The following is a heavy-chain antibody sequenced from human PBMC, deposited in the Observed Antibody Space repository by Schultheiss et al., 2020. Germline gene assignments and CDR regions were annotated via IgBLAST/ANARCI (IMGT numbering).Heavy chain of an antibody. CDR2: ISGSGGST. V-gene: IGHV3-23*01. J-gene: IGHJ4*02. Sequence: GESLKISCAASGFTFSSYVMNWVRQAPGQGLEWVSAISGSGGSTYYADSVKGRFTISRDNAKNSLYLQMNSLRAEDTAVYYCAKEMATINDYWGQGTLVTVSS. D-gene: IGHD5-24*01. CDR3: AKEMATINDY. CDR1: GFTFSSYV.